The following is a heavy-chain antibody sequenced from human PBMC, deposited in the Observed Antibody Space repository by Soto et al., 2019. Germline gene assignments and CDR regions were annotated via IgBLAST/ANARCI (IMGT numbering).Heavy chain of an antibody. CDR3: ARVRRQLVPYYYYYYMDV. D-gene: IGHD6-6*01. Sequence: GASVKVSCKASGYTFTNYGISWVREAPGQGLEWMGWISAYNGNTNYAQKLQGRVSMTTDTSTSTAYMELRSLRSDDTAVYYCARVRRQLVPYYYYYYMDVWGKGTTVTVSS. CDR2: ISAYNGNT. CDR1: GYTFTNYG. J-gene: IGHJ6*03. V-gene: IGHV1-18*01.